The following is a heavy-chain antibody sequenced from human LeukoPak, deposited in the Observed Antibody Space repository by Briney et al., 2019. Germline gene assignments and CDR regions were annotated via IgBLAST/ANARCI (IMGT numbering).Heavy chain of an antibody. Sequence: PGGSLRLSCAASGFTFSSYGMHWVRQAPGKGLEWVAFIRYDGSNTYYADSVKGRFTISRDNSKNTLYLQMNSLRAEDTAVYYCAKDKSPTYSSSWYGVMDVWGKGTTVTVSS. D-gene: IGHD6-13*01. V-gene: IGHV3-30*02. J-gene: IGHJ6*03. CDR1: GFTFSSYG. CDR3: AKDKSPTYSSSWYGVMDV. CDR2: IRYDGSNT.